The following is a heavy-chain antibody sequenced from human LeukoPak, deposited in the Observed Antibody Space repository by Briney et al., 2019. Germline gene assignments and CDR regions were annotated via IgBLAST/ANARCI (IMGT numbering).Heavy chain of an antibody. Sequence: GGSLRLSCAASGFTFDDFAMHWVRQAPGKGLEWVSLISGDGGSTYYADSVKGRFTISRDNSKNSLYLQMNSLRTEGTALYYCAKDAEINYYYYGMDVWGQGTTVTVSS. CDR3: AKDAEINYYYYGMDV. CDR1: GFTFDDFA. V-gene: IGHV3-43*02. CDR2: ISGDGGST. J-gene: IGHJ6*02.